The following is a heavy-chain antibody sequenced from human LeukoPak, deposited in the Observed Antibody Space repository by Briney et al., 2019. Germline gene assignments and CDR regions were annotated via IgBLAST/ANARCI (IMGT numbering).Heavy chain of an antibody. CDR3: AREDGYNSEDY. J-gene: IGHJ4*02. V-gene: IGHV3-30*02. CDR2: IRFDGSEK. D-gene: IGHD5-24*01. CDR1: GLTFSSYG. Sequence: GGSLRLSCAASGLTFSSYGMHWVRQAPGKGLEWAAFIRFDGSEKHYADSVKGRFTISRDNSKNTMYLQMTSLRAGDTAVYYCAREDGYNSEDYWGQGTLVTVSS.